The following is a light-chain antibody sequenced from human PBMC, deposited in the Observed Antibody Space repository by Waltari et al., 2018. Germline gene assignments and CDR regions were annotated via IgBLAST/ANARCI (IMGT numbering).Light chain of an antibody. CDR3: QQSYSTPPVT. CDR2: AAS. Sequence: DIQMTQSPSSLSASVGDRVTITCRASQSISSYLNWYKQKQGKAPKLLIYAASILQSGVPSRFSGSGSGTDFTLTISSLQPEDFATYYCQQSYSTPPVTFGQGTRLEIK. J-gene: IGKJ5*01. CDR1: QSISSY. V-gene: IGKV1-39*01.